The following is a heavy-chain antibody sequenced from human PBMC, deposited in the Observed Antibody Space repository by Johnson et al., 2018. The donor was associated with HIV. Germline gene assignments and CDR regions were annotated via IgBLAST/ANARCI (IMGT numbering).Heavy chain of an antibody. V-gene: IGHV3-23*04. Sequence: VQLVESGGGLVQPGGSLRLSCAASGFTFSSYAMSWVRQAPGKGLEWVSAISGSGGSTYYADSVKGRFTISRDNSKNTLYVEMNSLRAEDTAVYYCARDAPYCSGGTCYSDAFDIWGQGTMVTVSS. CDR1: GFTFSSYA. D-gene: IGHD2-15*01. CDR3: ARDAPYCSGGTCYSDAFDI. J-gene: IGHJ3*02. CDR2: ISGSGGST.